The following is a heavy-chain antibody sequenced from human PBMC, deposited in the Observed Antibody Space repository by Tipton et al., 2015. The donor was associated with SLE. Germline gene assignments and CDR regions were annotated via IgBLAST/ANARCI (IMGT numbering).Heavy chain of an antibody. V-gene: IGHV3-30*18. Sequence: SLRLSCAASGFTFSTYGMHRVRQAPGKGLEWVAVIWYDGSNKYYADSVKGRFTISRDNSKNTLYLQMNSLRAEDTAVYYCAKGAYDFWSGYYTGDWYFDLWGRGTLVTVSS. CDR1: GFTFSTYG. CDR3: AKGAYDFWSGYYTGDWYFDL. J-gene: IGHJ2*01. CDR2: IWYDGSNK. D-gene: IGHD3-3*01.